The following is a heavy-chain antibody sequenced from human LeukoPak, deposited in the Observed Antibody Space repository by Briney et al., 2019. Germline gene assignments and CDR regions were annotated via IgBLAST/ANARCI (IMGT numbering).Heavy chain of an antibody. CDR2: IYSNDDK. D-gene: IGHD3-16*01. CDR1: GFSLSTSGVG. J-gene: IGHJ4*02. Sequence: ESGPTLVKPTQTLTLTCTFSGFSLSTSGVGVGWIRQPPGKALEWLALIYSNDDKCYSPSLKSRLTITKDTSKNQVVLRMTNMDPVDTATYYWAHRRLGEPFDYWGQGTLVTVSS. CDR3: AHRRLGEPFDY. V-gene: IGHV2-5*01.